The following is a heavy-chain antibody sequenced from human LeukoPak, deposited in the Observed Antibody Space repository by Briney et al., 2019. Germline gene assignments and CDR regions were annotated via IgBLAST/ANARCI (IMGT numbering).Heavy chain of an antibody. CDR3: ARDRRYSGYDGLDY. CDR1: GASVSSGSYY. V-gene: IGHV4-61*01. D-gene: IGHD5-12*01. CDR2: ISYSGST. Sequence: SETLSLTCTVSGASVSSGSYYCSWIRQPPGKGLEWMGYISYSGSTNSNTSLKRRVTISVDPSKNQFSLKLSSVTAADTAVYYCARDRRYSGYDGLDYWGQGTLVTVSS. J-gene: IGHJ4*02.